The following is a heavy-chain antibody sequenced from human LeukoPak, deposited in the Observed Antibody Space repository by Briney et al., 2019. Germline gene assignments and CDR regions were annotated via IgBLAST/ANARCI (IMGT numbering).Heavy chain of an antibody. CDR1: GGSVSSDTYY. CDR3: ARGVPAAGSIRFDP. Sequence: PSETLSLTCIVSGGSVSSDTYYWSWIRQPPGKGLEWIGYIYYSGSTNYNPSLKSRVTISVDTSKNQFSLRLSSVTAADTAVYYCARGVPAAGSIRFDPWGQGTLVTVSS. CDR2: IYYSGST. V-gene: IGHV4-61*01. D-gene: IGHD6-13*01. J-gene: IGHJ5*02.